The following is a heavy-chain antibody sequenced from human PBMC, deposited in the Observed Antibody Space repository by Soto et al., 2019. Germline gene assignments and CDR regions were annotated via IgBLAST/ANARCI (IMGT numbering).Heavy chain of an antibody. Sequence: GGSLRLSCVASGFTVSSYAMSWVRQAPGKGLEWVSAISGSGVSTYYADSVKGRFTISRDNSKNTLYLQMNSLRAEDTAVYYCAKSPGMYYYDSSGYYRYDYWGQGTLVTVSS. CDR3: AKSPGMYYYDSSGYYRYDY. J-gene: IGHJ4*02. D-gene: IGHD3-22*01. CDR1: GFTVSSYA. CDR2: ISGSGVST. V-gene: IGHV3-23*01.